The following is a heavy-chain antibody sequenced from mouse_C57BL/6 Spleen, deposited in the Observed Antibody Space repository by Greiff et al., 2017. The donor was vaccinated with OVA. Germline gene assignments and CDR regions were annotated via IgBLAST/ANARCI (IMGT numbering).Heavy chain of an antibody. V-gene: IGHV5-6*02. D-gene: IGHD1-1*01. CDR2: ISSGGSYT. CDR3: ARVGSSYDFDY. J-gene: IGHJ2*01. Sequence: DVKLVESGGDLVKPGGSLKLSCAASGFTFSSYGMSWVRQTPDKRLEWVATISSGGSYTYYPDSVKGRFTISRDNAKNTLYLQMSSLKSEDTAMYYCARVGSSYDFDYWGQGTTLTVSS. CDR1: GFTFSSYG.